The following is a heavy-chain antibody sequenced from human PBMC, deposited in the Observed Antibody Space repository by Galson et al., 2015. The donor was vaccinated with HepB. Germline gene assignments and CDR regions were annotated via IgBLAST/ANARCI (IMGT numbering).Heavy chain of an antibody. V-gene: IGHV3-48*01. D-gene: IGHD3-22*01. Sequence: SLRLSCAASGFTFSSFGMNWVRQAPGKGLEWVSYISSSSSTKYYAESVKGRFTISRDSAKNSLYLQMNSLRGEDTAVYYCARDRYYYNSSGYFVPDYWGQGTLVTVSS. CDR2: ISSSSSTK. CDR3: ARDRYYYNSSGYFVPDY. CDR1: GFTFSSFG. J-gene: IGHJ4*02.